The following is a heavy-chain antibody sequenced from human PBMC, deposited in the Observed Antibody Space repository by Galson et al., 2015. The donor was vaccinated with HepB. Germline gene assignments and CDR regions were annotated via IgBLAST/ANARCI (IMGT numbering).Heavy chain of an antibody. CDR2: IRSKAYGGTT. CDR1: GFTFGDYA. Sequence: SLRLSCAASGFTFGDYAMSWFRQAPGKGLEWVGFIRSKAYGGTTEYAASVKGRFTISRDDSKSIAYLQMNSLKTEDTAVYYCTREEGIKEGSSGYSGYWGQGTLVTVSS. J-gene: IGHJ4*02. D-gene: IGHD3-22*01. CDR3: TREEGIKEGSSGYSGY. V-gene: IGHV3-49*03.